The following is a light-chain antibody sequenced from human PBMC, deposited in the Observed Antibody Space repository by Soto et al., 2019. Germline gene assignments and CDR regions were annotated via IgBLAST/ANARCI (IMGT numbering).Light chain of an antibody. CDR2: KAS. Sequence: DIQMTQSPSTLSASVGDRVTITCRASQSISSWLAWYQQKPGKAPKLLIYKASSLESGVPSRFRGSGSGTEFTLTISRLQPDDFATYYCQQYNSYSGTFGQGTKVEIK. J-gene: IGKJ1*01. CDR3: QQYNSYSGT. V-gene: IGKV1-5*03. CDR1: QSISSW.